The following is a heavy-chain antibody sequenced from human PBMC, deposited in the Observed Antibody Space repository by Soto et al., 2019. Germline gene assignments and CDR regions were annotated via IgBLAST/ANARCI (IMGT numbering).Heavy chain of an antibody. V-gene: IGHV1-3*01. CDR3: ARDQSAYDCWSGYSDPGYFDY. CDR1: GYTFTSYA. CDR2: INAGNGNT. J-gene: IGHJ4*02. D-gene: IGHD3-3*01. Sequence: QVQLVQSGAEVKKPGASVKVSCKASGYTFTSYAMHWVRQAPGQRLEWMGWINAGNGNTKYSQKFQGRVTITRDTSASTAYMELSSLRSEDTAVYYCARDQSAYDCWSGYSDPGYFDYWGQGTLVTVSS.